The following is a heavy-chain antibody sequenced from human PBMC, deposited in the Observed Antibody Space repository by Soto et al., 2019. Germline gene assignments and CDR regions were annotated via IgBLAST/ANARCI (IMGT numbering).Heavy chain of an antibody. V-gene: IGHV3-30-3*01. CDR3: ARAPARRGDYYYYGMDV. CDR2: ISYDGSNK. J-gene: IGHJ6*02. D-gene: IGHD6-6*01. Sequence: GGSLRLSCAASGFTFSSYAMHWVRQAPGKGLEWVAVISYDGSNKYYADSVKGRFTISRDNSKNTLYLQMNSLRAEDTAVYYCARAPARRGDYYYYGMDVWGQGTTVTVSS. CDR1: GFTFSSYA.